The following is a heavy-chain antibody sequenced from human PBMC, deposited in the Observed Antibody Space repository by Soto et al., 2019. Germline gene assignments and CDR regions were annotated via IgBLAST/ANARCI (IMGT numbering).Heavy chain of an antibody. V-gene: IGHV3-73*01. J-gene: IGHJ1*01. CDR2: IRSKAHSYAT. CDR1: GFTFSGSA. D-gene: IGHD2-15*01. CDR3: MNIGDQH. Sequence: EVQLVESGGGLVQPGGSLKLSCAASGFTFSGSAMHWVRQASGKGLEWVGRIRSKAHSYATAYAASMKGRFTISRDDSKNTAYLQMNSLKTEDTAVYYCMNIGDQHWGQGTLVTVSS.